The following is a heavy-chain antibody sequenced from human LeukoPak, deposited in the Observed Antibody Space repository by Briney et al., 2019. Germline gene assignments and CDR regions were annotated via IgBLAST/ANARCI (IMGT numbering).Heavy chain of an antibody. J-gene: IGHJ4*02. V-gene: IGHV3-21*01. CDR1: GFTFSRYS. D-gene: IGHD1-26*01. CDR2: ISDDSNYI. Sequence: GGSLRLSCAASGFTFSRYSMSWVRQAPGKGLEWVSAISDDSNYIYYAASVEGRFTISRDNSKNTLYLQMNSLRAEDTAVYYCARSGSYYGTYYFDYWGQGTLVTVSS. CDR3: ARSGSYYGTYYFDY.